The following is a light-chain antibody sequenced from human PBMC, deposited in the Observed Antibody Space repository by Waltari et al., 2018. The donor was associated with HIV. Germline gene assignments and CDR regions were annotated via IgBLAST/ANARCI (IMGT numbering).Light chain of an antibody. CDR1: SSDVGGYNY. V-gene: IGLV2-14*01. CDR3: SSYTSSSSYV. J-gene: IGLJ1*01. CDR2: AFS. Sequence: SALTQPASVSGSPGQSLTISCPGTSSDVGGYNYVPWYQQHPGKAPKLMIYAFSNRPSGVSNRFSGSKSGNTASLTISGLQAEDEADYYCSSYTSSSSYVFGTGTKVTVL.